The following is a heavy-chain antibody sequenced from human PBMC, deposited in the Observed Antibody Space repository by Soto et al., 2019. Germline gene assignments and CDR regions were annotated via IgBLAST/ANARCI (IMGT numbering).Heavy chain of an antibody. D-gene: IGHD2-21*02. J-gene: IGHJ1*01. CDR2: IKSKTDGGTT. V-gene: IGHV3-15*01. CDR3: TTDQSAVVVTSIPESFQR. Sequence: GGSLRLSCAASGFTFSNAWMSWVRQAPGKGLEWVGRIKSKTDGGTTDYAAPVKGRFTISRDDSKNTLYLQMNSLKTEDTAVYYCTTDQSAVVVTSIPESFQRWGQGTLVTVSS. CDR1: GFTFSNAW.